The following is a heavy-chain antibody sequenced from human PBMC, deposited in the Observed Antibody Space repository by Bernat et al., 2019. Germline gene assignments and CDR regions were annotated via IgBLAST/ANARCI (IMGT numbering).Heavy chain of an antibody. Sequence: QVQLVESGGGVVQPGRSLRLSCAASGFTFSSYGMHWVRQAPGKGLEWVAVISYDGSNKYYADSVKGRFTISRDNSKNTLYLQMNSLRAEDTAVYYCAREGYGDYVYTFDYWGQGTLVTVSS. J-gene: IGHJ4*02. V-gene: IGHV3-30*03. CDR3: AREGYGDYVYTFDY. D-gene: IGHD4-17*01. CDR2: ISYDGSNK. CDR1: GFTFSSYG.